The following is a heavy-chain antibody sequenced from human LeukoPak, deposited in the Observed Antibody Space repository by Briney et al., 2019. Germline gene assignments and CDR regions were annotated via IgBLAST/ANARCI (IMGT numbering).Heavy chain of an antibody. CDR3: ARGLHSGYDILTGYPYFDY. Sequence: SETLSLTCTVSGGSISSYYWSWIRQPAGKGLEWIGRIYTSGSTNYNPSLKSRVTMSVDTSKNQFSLKLSSVTAADTAVYYCARGLHSGYDILTGYPYFDYWGQGTLVTVSS. CDR2: IYTSGST. D-gene: IGHD3-9*01. V-gene: IGHV4-4*07. CDR1: GGSISSYY. J-gene: IGHJ4*02.